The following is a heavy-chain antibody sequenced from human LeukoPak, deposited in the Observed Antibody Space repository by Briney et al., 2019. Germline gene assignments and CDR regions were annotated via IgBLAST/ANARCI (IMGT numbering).Heavy chain of an antibody. D-gene: IGHD1-26*01. CDR1: GGSISSSSYY. J-gene: IGHJ4*02. Sequence: KPSETLSLTCTVSGGSISSSSYYWGWIRQPPGKGLEWIGSIYYSGSTYYNPSLKSRVTISVDTSKNQFSLKLSSVTAADTAVYYCARVAGPPSNAFVGALDYFDYWGQGTLVTVSS. CDR3: ARVAGPPSNAFVGALDYFDY. V-gene: IGHV4-39*07. CDR2: IYYSGST.